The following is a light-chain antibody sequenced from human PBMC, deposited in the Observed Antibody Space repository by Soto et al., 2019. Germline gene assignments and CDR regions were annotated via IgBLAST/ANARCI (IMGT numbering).Light chain of an antibody. J-gene: IGLJ1*01. CDR1: SSDVGGYNY. CDR2: EVS. CDR3: SSYTSSSPDV. V-gene: IGLV2-14*01. Sequence: QSVLTQPAFVSGSPGQSITISCTGTSSDVGGYNYVSWYQQHPGKAPKLMIDEVSNRPSGVSNRYSGSKSGNTASLTISGLQAEDEAYYYCSSYTSSSPDVFGTGTKVTVL.